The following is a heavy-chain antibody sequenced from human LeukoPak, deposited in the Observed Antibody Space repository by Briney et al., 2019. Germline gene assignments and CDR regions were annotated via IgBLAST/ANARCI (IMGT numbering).Heavy chain of an antibody. D-gene: IGHD4-17*01. CDR3: ARERAGRYGDYGFDY. J-gene: IGHJ4*02. CDR1: GGSVSSGSYY. Sequence: SETLSLTCTVSGGSVSSGSYYWSWIRLPPGKGLEWIGYIYYSGSTNYNPSLKSRVTISVDTSKNQFSLKLSSVTAADTAVYYCARERAGRYGDYGFDYWGQGTLVTVSS. V-gene: IGHV4-61*01. CDR2: IYYSGST.